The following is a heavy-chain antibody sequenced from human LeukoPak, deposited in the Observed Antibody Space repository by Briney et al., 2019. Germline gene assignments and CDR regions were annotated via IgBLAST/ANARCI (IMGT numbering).Heavy chain of an antibody. J-gene: IGHJ6*03. CDR1: GYTFTSYY. CDR2: INPSGGST. Sequence: ASVKVSCKASGYTFTSYYMHWVRQAPGQGLEWMGIINPSGGSTSYAQKFQGRVTMTRDTSTSTVYMELSSLRSEDTAVYYCARGGWFGELLNQGHYYMDVWGKGTTVTVSS. V-gene: IGHV1-46*01. CDR3: ARGGWFGELLNQGHYYMDV. D-gene: IGHD3-10*01.